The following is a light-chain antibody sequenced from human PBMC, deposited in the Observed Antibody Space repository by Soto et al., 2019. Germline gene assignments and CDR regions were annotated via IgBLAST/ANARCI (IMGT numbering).Light chain of an antibody. CDR3: SSYTSSSTQV. Sequence: QSALTQPASVSGSPGQSITISCTGTSSDVGNYNFVSWYQQHPGKAPKLMIYDVTTRPSGVSSRFSGSKSGNTASLTISGLQAEDEADYYCSSYTSSSTQVFGTGTKLTVL. CDR2: DVT. J-gene: IGLJ1*01. V-gene: IGLV2-14*01. CDR1: SSDVGNYNF.